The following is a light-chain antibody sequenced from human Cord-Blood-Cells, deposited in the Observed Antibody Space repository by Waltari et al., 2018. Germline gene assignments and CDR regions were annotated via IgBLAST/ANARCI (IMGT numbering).Light chain of an antibody. CDR1: SGSIASNY. CDR3: QSYDSSNWV. V-gene: IGLV6-57*01. CDR2: EDN. J-gene: IGLJ3*02. Sequence: SESPGKTVTISCTRSSGSIASNYVQWYQQRPGSPPTTVIYEDNQRPSGVPDRFSGSIDSSSNSASLTISGLKTEDEADYYCQSYDSSNWVFGGGTKLTVL.